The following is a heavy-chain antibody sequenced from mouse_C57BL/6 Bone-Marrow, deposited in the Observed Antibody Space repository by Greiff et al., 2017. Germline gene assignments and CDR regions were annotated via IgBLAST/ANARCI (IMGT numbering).Heavy chain of an antibody. D-gene: IGHD2-12*01. Sequence: EVQLVESGGGLVKPGGSLKLSCAPSGFTFRDYGMHWVRQAPEKGLEWVAYISSGSSTIYYADPVKGRFTISRDNATNTLVLQMTCLRSDDTAMYYVARRGGLLYYYAMDYRGQGNSVTVSS. CDR3: ARRGGLLYYYAMDY. CDR2: ISSGSSTI. V-gene: IGHV5-17*01. CDR1: GFTFRDYG. J-gene: IGHJ4*01.